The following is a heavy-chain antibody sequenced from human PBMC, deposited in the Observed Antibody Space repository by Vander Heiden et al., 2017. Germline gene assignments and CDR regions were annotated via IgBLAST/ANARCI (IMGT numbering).Heavy chain of an antibody. Sequence: QVQLVESGGGVVQPGRSLRLSCAASGFTFSSYGMHWVRQAPGKGLEWVAVISYDGSNKYYADSVKGRFTISRDNSKNTLYLQMNSLRAEDTAGYYCASAGYSSGWYEGGFDYWGQGTLVTVSS. V-gene: IGHV3-30*03. CDR1: GFTFSSYG. CDR3: ASAGYSSGWYEGGFDY. CDR2: ISYDGSNK. D-gene: IGHD6-19*01. J-gene: IGHJ4*02.